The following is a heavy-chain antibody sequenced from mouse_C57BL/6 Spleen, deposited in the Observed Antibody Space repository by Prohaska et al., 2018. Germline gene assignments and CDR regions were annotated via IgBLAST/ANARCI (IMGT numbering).Heavy chain of an antibody. V-gene: IGHV1-34*01. J-gene: IGHJ4*01. D-gene: IGHD1-1*01. CDR2: IYPNNGGH. Sequence: HGPSLESIGYIYPNNGGHVYNQKFKCKATLTVDKSSSTSYMELRSLTSEDSAVYYCARGVYYGSSEYYYAMDYWGQGTSVTVSS. CDR3: ARGVYYGSSEYYYAMDY.